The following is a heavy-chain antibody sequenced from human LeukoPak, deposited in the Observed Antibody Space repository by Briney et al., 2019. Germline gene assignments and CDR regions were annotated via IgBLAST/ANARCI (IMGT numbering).Heavy chain of an antibody. V-gene: IGHV3-74*01. Sequence: GGSLGLSCVASGFTFSSYWVHWVRHAPGKGLVWLTRISSDGSSTSYADSVKGRFTISRDNAKNTLYLQMNSLRAEDTAVYYCARGNYYGMDVWGQGTTVTVSS. CDR2: ISSDGSST. CDR1: GFTFSSYW. J-gene: IGHJ6*02. CDR3: ARGNYYGMDV.